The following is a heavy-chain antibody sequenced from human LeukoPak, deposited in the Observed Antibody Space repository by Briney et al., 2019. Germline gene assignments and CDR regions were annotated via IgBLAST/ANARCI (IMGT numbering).Heavy chain of an antibody. CDR2: VYTSGST. Sequence: PSETLSLTCTVSGGSITSGTYYWTWIRQPAGKGLEWIGRVYTSGSTNYKPSLKSRVTISVDASKNQFSLKLGSVTAADTAIYYCAREESDRSSLGYYYHYMDVWGKGTTVTISS. J-gene: IGHJ6*03. V-gene: IGHV4-61*02. CDR1: GGSITSGTYY. CDR3: AREESDRSSLGYYYHYMDV. D-gene: IGHD2-21*02.